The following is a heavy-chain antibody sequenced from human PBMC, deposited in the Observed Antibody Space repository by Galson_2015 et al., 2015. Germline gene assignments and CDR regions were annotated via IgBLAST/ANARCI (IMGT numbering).Heavy chain of an antibody. CDR2: ISGSNSYI. J-gene: IGHJ4*01. Sequence: SLRLSCAASGFTFPSYSMNWVRQAPGKGLEWVSSISGSNSYIYYADSVKGRFTISRDNAKNSLYLQMNSLRAEDTALYDCARAAVGPSYFDYWGQGTLVTVSS. CDR1: GFTFPSYS. V-gene: IGHV3-21*01. CDR3: ARAAVGPSYFDY. D-gene: IGHD1-26*01.